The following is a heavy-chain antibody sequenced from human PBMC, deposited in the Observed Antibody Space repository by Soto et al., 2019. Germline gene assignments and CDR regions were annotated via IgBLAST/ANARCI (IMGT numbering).Heavy chain of an antibody. J-gene: IGHJ6*02. CDR1: GFTFSDYY. Sequence: GGSLRLSCAASGFTFSDYYMSWIRQAPGKGLEWVSYISSSGSTIYYADSVKGRFTISRDNAKNSLYLQMNSLRAEDTAVYYCARDSYYGDYYYYYYGMDVWGQGTTVTVSS. CDR3: ARDSYYGDYYYYYYGMDV. CDR2: ISSSGSTI. D-gene: IGHD4-17*01. V-gene: IGHV3-11*01.